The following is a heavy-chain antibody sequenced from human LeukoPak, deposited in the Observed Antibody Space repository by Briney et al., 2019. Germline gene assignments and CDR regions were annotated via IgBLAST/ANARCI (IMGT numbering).Heavy chain of an antibody. CDR3: ARTSGSYQYFDY. D-gene: IGHD1-26*01. Sequence: GGSLRLSCAASGFTFSSYAMNWVRQAPGKGLEWVAYITSSSSTIYYADSVKGRFTISRDNAKNSLFLQMNSLRAEDTAVFYCARTSGSYQYFDYWGQGTLVTVSS. CDR1: GFTFSSYA. CDR2: ITSSSSTI. V-gene: IGHV3-48*04. J-gene: IGHJ4*02.